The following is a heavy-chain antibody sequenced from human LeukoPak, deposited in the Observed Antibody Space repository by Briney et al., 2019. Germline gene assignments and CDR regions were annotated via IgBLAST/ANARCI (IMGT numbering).Heavy chain of an antibody. Sequence: ASVKVSCKASGYTFTSYDINWVRQAPGQGLEWMGWINPNSGGTNYAQKFQGRVTMTRDTSISTAYMELSRLRSDDTAVYYCANTQVLRFLEWFRDDAFDIWGQGTMVTVSS. V-gene: IGHV1-2*02. D-gene: IGHD3-3*01. CDR3: ANTQVLRFLEWFRDDAFDI. CDR1: GYTFTSYD. CDR2: INPNSGGT. J-gene: IGHJ3*02.